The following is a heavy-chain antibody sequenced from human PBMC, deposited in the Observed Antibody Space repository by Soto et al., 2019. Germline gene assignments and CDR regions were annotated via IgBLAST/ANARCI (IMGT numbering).Heavy chain of an antibody. CDR1: GFTFSSYG. V-gene: IGHV3-30*18. CDR2: LSYDGSNN. Sequence: QVQLVESGGAVVQPGKSLRLSCAASGFTFSSYGMYWVRQDPGKGLEWVAALSYDGSNNYHADSVKGRFTMSRDNSKNTLYLQLNSLRTEDTAVYYCAKDIVTYTYGAWDYWGQGVMVTVSS. J-gene: IGHJ4*02. D-gene: IGHD5-18*01. CDR3: AKDIVTYTYGAWDY.